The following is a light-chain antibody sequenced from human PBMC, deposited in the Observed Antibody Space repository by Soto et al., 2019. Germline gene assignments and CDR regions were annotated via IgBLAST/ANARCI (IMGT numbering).Light chain of an antibody. CDR2: DVN. J-gene: IGLJ1*01. CDR1: NSDVDDYNF. V-gene: IGLV2-14*01. CDR3: SLYTTSSTLLYV. Sequence: QSALTQPASVSGSPGQPDTISCTGANSDVDDYNFVSWFQQHPGKAPKLIIYDVNNRPSGVSNRFSGSKSGNTASLTISGLQAEDEADYYCSLYTTSSTLLYVFGTGTKVTVL.